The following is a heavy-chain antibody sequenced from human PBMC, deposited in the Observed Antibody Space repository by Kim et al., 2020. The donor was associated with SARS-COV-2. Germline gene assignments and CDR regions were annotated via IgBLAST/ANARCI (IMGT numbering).Heavy chain of an antibody. CDR2: IKCKTGGGTT. J-gene: IGHJ4*02. CDR3: TTSGYRGYDMGYYFDY. CDR1: GFTFSNAW. Sequence: GGSLRLSCAASGFTFSNAWMSWVRQAPGKGLEWVGRIKCKTGGGTTDYAAPVKGRFTISRDDSKNTLYLQMNSLKTEDTAVYYCTTSGYRGYDMGYYFDYWGQGTMVTVSS. V-gene: IGHV3-15*01. D-gene: IGHD5-12*01.